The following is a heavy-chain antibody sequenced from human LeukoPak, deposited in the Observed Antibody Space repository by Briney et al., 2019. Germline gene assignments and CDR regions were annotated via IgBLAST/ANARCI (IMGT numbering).Heavy chain of an antibody. CDR3: ARCPRGVIAVAYWDY. CDR1: GFTFDDYG. Sequence: GGSLRLSXAASGFTFDDYGMSWVRQAPGKGLEWVSGINWNGGSTGYAVSVKGRFTISRDNAKNSLYLQMNSLRAEDTALYYCARCPRGVIAVAYWDYWGQGTLVTVSS. J-gene: IGHJ4*02. D-gene: IGHD6-19*01. CDR2: INWNGGST. V-gene: IGHV3-20*04.